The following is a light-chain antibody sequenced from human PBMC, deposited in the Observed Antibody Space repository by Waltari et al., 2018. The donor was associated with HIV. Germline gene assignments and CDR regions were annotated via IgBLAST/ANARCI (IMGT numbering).Light chain of an antibody. J-gene: IGLJ1*01. V-gene: IGLV2-11*01. CDR3: CSYAGSYKYI. CDR2: DVT. CDR1: SSDVGGYSY. Sequence: QSALTQPRSVSGSPGQSVTISCTGTSSDVGGYSYVSWYQQHPAKAPTVLIYDVTKRPSGAPDRFSGSKSGNTASLTISGLQAEDEADYYCCSYAGSYKYILGSGTKVTVL.